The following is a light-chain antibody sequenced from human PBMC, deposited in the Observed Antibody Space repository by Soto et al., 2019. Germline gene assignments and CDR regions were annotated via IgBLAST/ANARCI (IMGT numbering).Light chain of an antibody. CDR3: SSYTSNNFVI. CDR1: SSDIGDYNY. V-gene: IGLV2-14*03. CDR2: DVS. Sequence: QPASVSGSPGQSITISCTGSSSDIGDYNYVSWYKQHPGKAPKLMIYDVSNRPSGVSNRFSGSKSGNTASLTISGLQAEDEADYYCSSYTSNNFVIFGGGTKVTVL. J-gene: IGLJ2*01.